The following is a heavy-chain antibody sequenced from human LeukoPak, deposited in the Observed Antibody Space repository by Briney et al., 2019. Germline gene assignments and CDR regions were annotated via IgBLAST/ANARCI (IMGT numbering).Heavy chain of an antibody. CDR1: GGSISSGDYY. V-gene: IGHV4-30-4*08. J-gene: IGHJ5*02. CDR2: IYYSGST. D-gene: IGHD6-13*01. Sequence: PSETLSLTCTVSGGSISSGDYYWSWIRQPPGKGLEWIGYIYYSGSTYYNPSLKSRVTISVDTSKNQFSLKLSSVTAADTAVYYCARGLPQGYSSSWYRNWFDPWGQGTLVTVSS. CDR3: ARGLPQGYSSSWYRNWFDP.